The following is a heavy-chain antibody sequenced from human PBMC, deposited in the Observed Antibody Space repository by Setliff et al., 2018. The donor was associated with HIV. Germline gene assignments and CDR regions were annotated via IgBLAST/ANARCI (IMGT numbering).Heavy chain of an antibody. CDR3: AKDRLLDGSSWYYLDY. V-gene: IGHV3-30*02. CDR2: ISYDGSDK. J-gene: IGHJ4*02. D-gene: IGHD6-13*01. CDR1: GFTFSNYG. Sequence: GGSLRLSCEISGFTFSNYGMHWVRQAPGKGLEWVAVISYDGSDKYYVDSVKGRFTVSRDNSKNTLYLQMNSLRPEDTALYYCAKDRLLDGSSWYYLDYWGQGTLVTVSS.